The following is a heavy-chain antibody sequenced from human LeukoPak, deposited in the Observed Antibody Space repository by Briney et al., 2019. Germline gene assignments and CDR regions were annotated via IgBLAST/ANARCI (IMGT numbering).Heavy chain of an antibody. D-gene: IGHD1-1*01. Sequence: ASVKVSFKASGYTFTNYDINWVRQATGQGLEWMGWMNPNSGNTGYAQKFQGRVTITRNTSISTAYMELSRLTSDDTAMFYCARDPPGTTAFYLWGQGTMVTVSS. J-gene: IGHJ3*01. V-gene: IGHV1-8*03. CDR3: ARDPPGTTAFYL. CDR2: MNPNSGNT. CDR1: GYTFTNYD.